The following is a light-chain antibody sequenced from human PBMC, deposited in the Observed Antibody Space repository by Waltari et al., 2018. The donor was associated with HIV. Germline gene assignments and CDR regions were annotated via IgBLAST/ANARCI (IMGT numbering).Light chain of an antibody. V-gene: IGLV1-51*01. Sequence: QSVLTQPPSVSAAPGQKVTLSSPGSPSHIGNDYVSWYQHVPGAAPRHLIYDNNKRPSGIPDRFSGSRSGTSATLGITGLQTGDEAHYYCGTWDRSLSAAVFGGGTKLTVL. CDR1: PSHIGNDY. CDR2: DNN. CDR3: GTWDRSLSAAV. J-gene: IGLJ3*02.